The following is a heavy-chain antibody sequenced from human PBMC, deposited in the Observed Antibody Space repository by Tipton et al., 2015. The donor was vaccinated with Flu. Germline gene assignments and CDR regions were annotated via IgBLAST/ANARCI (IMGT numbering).Heavy chain of an antibody. CDR2: IYYSGST. J-gene: IGHJ6*02. D-gene: IGHD3-10*01. CDR1: GGSISSSSDY. Sequence: TLSLTCTVSGGSISSSSDYWGWIRQPPGEGLEWIGSIYYSGSTYYNPSLKSRVTISVDTSKSQFSLKLSSVTAADTAVYYCARVPRGPYYGMDVWGQGTTVTVSS. V-gene: IGHV4-39*07. CDR3: ARVPRGPYYGMDV.